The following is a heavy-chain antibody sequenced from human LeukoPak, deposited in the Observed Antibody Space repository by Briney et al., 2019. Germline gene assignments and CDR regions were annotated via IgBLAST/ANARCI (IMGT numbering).Heavy chain of an antibody. CDR2: INSDESST. Sequence: GGSLRLSCAASGFTFSSYWMHWVRQSPGKGLVWVSRINSDESSTSYADSVKGRFIISRDNAKNTLYLQMNSLRAEDTAVYYCASYGDYLYYWGQGTLVTVSS. D-gene: IGHD4-17*01. CDR1: GFTFSSYW. J-gene: IGHJ4*02. V-gene: IGHV3-74*01. CDR3: ASYGDYLYY.